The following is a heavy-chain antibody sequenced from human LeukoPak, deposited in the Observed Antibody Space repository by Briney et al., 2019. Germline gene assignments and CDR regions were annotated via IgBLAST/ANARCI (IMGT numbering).Heavy chain of an antibody. Sequence: GGSLRLSCAASGFTFSSYWMTWVRQAPGKGLEWVANIKGDGSTQHYLDSVKGRFTISRDNAKNSLSLEMNSLRAEDTAVYHCAKWGGYYDSSGYYSPDWYFDLWGRGTLVTVSS. CDR3: AKWGGYYDSSGYYSPDWYFDL. CDR1: GFTFSSYW. CDR2: IKGDGSTQ. D-gene: IGHD3-22*01. J-gene: IGHJ2*01. V-gene: IGHV3-7*05.